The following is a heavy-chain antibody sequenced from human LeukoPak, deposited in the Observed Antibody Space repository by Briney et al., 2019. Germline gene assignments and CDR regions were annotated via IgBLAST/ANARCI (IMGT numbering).Heavy chain of an antibody. J-gene: IGHJ4*02. D-gene: IGHD2-15*01. CDR3: ARDLNPVVAAIPYYFDY. CDR1: GYTFTRYY. V-gene: IGHV1-46*01. CDR2: INPTGGST. Sequence: ASVKASCKASGYTFTRYYIHWVRQAPGQGLEWMGIINPTGGSTTYAQKFQGRVSMTRDMSTSTIYMELSSLRSEDTAVYYCARDLNPVVAAIPYYFDYWGQGTLVTVSS.